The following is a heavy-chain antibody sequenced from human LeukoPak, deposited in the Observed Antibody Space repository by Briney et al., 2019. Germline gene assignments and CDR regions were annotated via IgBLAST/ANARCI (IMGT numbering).Heavy chain of an antibody. CDR3: ARAPRDVVVPAATGGYFDY. Sequence: PSETLSLTCAVYGGSFSGYYWSWLRQPPGKGLEWIGEINHSGSTNYNPSLKSRVTISVDTSKNQFSLKLSSVTAADTAVYYCARAPRDVVVPAATGGYFDYWGQGTLVTVSS. D-gene: IGHD2-2*01. V-gene: IGHV4-34*01. J-gene: IGHJ4*02. CDR1: GGSFSGYY. CDR2: INHSGST.